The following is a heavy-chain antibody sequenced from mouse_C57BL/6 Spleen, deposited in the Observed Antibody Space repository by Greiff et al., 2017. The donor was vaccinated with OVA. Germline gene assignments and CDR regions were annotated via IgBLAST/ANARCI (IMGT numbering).Heavy chain of an antibody. Sequence: QVHVKQPGAELVRPGSSVKLSCKASGYTFTSYWMHWVKQRPIQGLEWIGNIDPSDSETHYNQKFKDKATLTVDKSSSTAYMQLSSLTSEDSAVYYCARRGGAQAFAYWGQGTLVTVSA. CDR3: ARRGGAQAFAY. CDR2: IDPSDSET. CDR1: GYTFTSYW. D-gene: IGHD3-2*02. J-gene: IGHJ3*01. V-gene: IGHV1-52*01.